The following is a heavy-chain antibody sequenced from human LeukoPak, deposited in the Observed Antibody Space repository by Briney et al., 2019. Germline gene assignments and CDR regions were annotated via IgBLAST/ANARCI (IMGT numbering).Heavy chain of an antibody. D-gene: IGHD7-27*01. CDR3: ARGPTVWALDY. Sequence: PSETLSLTCTVSGGSISSSSYYWGWIRQPPGKGLEWIGYIYYSGSTNYNPSLKSRVTISVDTSKNQFSLKLSSVTAADTAVYYCARGPTVWALDYWGQGTLVTVSS. V-gene: IGHV4-61*05. CDR2: IYYSGST. CDR1: GGSISSSSYY. J-gene: IGHJ4*02.